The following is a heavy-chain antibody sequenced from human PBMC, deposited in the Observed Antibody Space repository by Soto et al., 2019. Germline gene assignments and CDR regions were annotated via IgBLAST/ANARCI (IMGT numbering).Heavy chain of an antibody. D-gene: IGHD2-2*01. CDR1: GGSISSSSYY. CDR3: ASVVGDIVVVPAAQEDDRPRPYYFDY. V-gene: IGHV4-39*01. CDR2: IYYSGST. Sequence: SETLSLTCTVSGGSISSSSYYWGWIRQPPGKGLEWIGSIYYSGSTYYNPSLKNRVTISVDSSKNQFSLKLGSVTAAETAVYYCASVVGDIVVVPAAQEDDRPRPYYFDYWGQGTLVTVSS. J-gene: IGHJ4*02.